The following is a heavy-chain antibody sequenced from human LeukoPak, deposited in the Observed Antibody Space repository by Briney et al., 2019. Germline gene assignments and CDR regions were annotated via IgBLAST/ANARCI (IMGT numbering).Heavy chain of an antibody. J-gene: IGHJ4*02. CDR3: ARGTYRSSSPSIGMPYYLDY. CDR1: GFTVSSNY. CDR2: ISSSRSYI. Sequence: GGSLRLSCAASGFTVSSNYMSWVRQAPGKGLEWVSSISSSRSYIYYADSMKGRFTISRDNAKNSLYLQMNSLRVDDTAVYFCARGTYRSSSPSIGMPYYLDYWGQGILVTVSS. D-gene: IGHD6-6*01. V-gene: IGHV3-21*01.